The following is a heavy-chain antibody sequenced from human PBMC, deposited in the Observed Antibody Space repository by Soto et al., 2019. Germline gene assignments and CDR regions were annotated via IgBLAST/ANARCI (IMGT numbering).Heavy chain of an antibody. CDR2: IYWDDEK. CDR3: AHRRSNSHPDF. J-gene: IGHJ4*02. V-gene: IGHV2-5*02. Sequence: QITLKESGPTLVKPTQTLTLTCTFSGFSLSTSGVGVGWIRQPPGKALEWLALIYWDDEKRYRSSLKSRLTITKDTSKNRVVLTMTNMDPVDTATYYCAHRRSNSHPDFWGQGTLVTVSS. CDR1: GFSLSTSGVG. D-gene: IGHD6-13*01.